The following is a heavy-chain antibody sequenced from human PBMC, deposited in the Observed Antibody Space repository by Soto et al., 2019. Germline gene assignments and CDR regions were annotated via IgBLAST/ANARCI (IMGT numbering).Heavy chain of an antibody. Sequence: QVQLQQWGAGLLKSSETLSLTCAFYGGSFSGYYWSWIRQPPGKGLGWLGDINLSGSTNYNPSLKSRVIMSVDTSKKQFSLNVTSVTAADTAVYYCARGARRRPPRDAFDIWGQGTMVTVSS. CDR3: ARGARRRPPRDAFDI. J-gene: IGHJ3*02. CDR1: GGSFSGYY. CDR2: INLSGST. V-gene: IGHV4-34*01.